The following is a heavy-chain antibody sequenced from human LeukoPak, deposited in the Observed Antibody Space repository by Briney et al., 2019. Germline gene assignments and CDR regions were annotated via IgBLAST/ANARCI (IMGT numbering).Heavy chain of an antibody. V-gene: IGHV1-69*06. Sequence: GASVKVSCKASGGTFSSYAISWVRQAPGQGLEWMGGIIPTFGTANYAQKFQGRVTITADKSTSTAYMELSSLRSEDTAVYYCARGPNYYGSGSYLDYWGQGTLVTVSS. CDR1: GGTFSSYA. CDR3: ARGPNYYGSGSYLDY. CDR2: IIPTFGTA. J-gene: IGHJ4*02. D-gene: IGHD3-10*01.